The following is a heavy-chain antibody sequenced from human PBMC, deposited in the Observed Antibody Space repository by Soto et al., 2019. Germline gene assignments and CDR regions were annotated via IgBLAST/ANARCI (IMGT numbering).Heavy chain of an antibody. D-gene: IGHD2-15*01. V-gene: IGHV1-8*01. CDR1: GYIFTSHD. CDR2: MSPFSGNT. CDR3: ARGLCTGGTCYGLTVDF. J-gene: IGHJ3*01. Sequence: QVQLAQSGAEVKKPGASVKVSCKASGYIFTSHDINWVRHVPGQGFEWMGWMSPFSGNTGSAQKFQGRVSLTRNTSINTSYMELSSLTSDDTAVYYCARGLCTGGTCYGLTVDFWGQGTTVTVSS.